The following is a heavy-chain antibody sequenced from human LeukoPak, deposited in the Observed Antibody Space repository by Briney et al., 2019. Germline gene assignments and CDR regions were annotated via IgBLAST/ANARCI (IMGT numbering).Heavy chain of an antibody. CDR3: ARVSGGELLDYFDY. V-gene: IGHV1-2*02. CDR1: GYTFTDYY. Sequence: ASVKVSCKASGYTFTDYYMHWVRQAPGQGLEWMGWLNPNTGVTNYAQKLQGRVTMTRDTSKSTAYMELSRLRSDDTAVYYCARVSGGELLDYFDYWGQGTLVTVS. J-gene: IGHJ4*02. D-gene: IGHD1-26*01. CDR2: LNPNTGVT.